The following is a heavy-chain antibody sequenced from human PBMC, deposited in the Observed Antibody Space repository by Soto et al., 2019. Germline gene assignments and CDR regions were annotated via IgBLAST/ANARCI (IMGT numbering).Heavy chain of an antibody. CDR3: ARANLLVVPAAMIRWFAP. D-gene: IGHD2-2*01. CDR2: IYSSGTT. V-gene: IGHV4-31*03. J-gene: IGHJ5*02. CDR1: GGSISSGSYY. Sequence: SETLSLTCTVSGGSISSGSYYWSWIRQLPGKGLEWIGYIYSSGTTYYNPSLKSRVTISVDTSKNQFSLKLSSVTAADTAVYYCARANLLVVPAAMIRWFAPWGQGTQVTVSS.